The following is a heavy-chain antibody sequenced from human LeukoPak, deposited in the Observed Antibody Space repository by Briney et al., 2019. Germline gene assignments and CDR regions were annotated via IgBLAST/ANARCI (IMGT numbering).Heavy chain of an antibody. CDR3: ARPYSSSEAFDI. CDR1: GFTFSDYY. V-gene: IGHV3-11*06. J-gene: IGHJ3*02. D-gene: IGHD6-13*01. Sequence: KSGGSLRLSCAASGFTFSDYYMSWIRQAPGQGLEWVSYISSTSSYTTYADSVKGRFTISRDNAKNSLYLQVNSLRAEDTAVYYCARPYSSSEAFDIWGQGTMVTVSS. CDR2: ISSTSSYT.